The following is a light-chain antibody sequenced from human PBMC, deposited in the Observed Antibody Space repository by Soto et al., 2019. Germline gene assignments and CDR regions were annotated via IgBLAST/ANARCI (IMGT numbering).Light chain of an antibody. CDR3: QQYGSSPPYT. J-gene: IGKJ2*01. CDR1: QSVTNKY. V-gene: IGKV3-20*01. Sequence: EVVLTQSPGTLSLSPGERATLSCRASQSVTNKYLAWYQQKPGQAPRLLIFGSSDRATGIPDSFSGSGSGKDFTLNISRLEPEDFAVYYCQQYGSSPPYTFGQGTKLEI. CDR2: GSS.